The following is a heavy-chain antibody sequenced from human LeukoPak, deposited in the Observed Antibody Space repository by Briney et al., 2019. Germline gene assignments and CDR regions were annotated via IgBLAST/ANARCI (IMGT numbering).Heavy chain of an antibody. V-gene: IGHV1-18*01. CDR3: ARATRELRGSIWGDLDY. Sequence: ASVKVSCKASGYTFSRYGISWVRQAPGQGLEWMAWISAYNGNTKYAQKVQGRDTMTTDTSTSTAYMELRSLRSDDTAVYYCARATRELRGSIWGDLDYWGQGTLVTVSS. J-gene: IGHJ4*02. D-gene: IGHD1-26*01. CDR1: GYTFSRYG. CDR2: ISAYNGNT.